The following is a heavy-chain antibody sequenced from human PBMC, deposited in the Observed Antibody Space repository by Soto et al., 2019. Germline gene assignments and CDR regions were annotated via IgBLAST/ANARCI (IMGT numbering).Heavy chain of an antibody. Sequence: QVQLVQSGAEVKKPGSSVKVSCKASGGTFSSYAISWVRQAPGQGLEWMGGIIPIFGTANYAQKFQGRGKINGDEAESTAYMEVSSLRCGDGGVYYCARGFSLAAPHFDCWGQGSLVTVSS. CDR1: GGTFSSYA. D-gene: IGHD2-15*01. V-gene: IGHV1-69*12. J-gene: IGHJ4*02. CDR2: IIPIFGTA. CDR3: ARGFSLAAPHFDC.